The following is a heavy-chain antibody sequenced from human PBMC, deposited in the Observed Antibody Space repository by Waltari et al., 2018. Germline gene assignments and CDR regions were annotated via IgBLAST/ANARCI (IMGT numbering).Heavy chain of an antibody. CDR1: GGTFSSYA. J-gene: IGHJ5*02. CDR3: ARKCSGGSCNWFDP. Sequence: QVQLVQSGAEVKKPGSSVKVSCKASGGTFSSYAISWVRQAPGQGLEWMGGIIPIFGKANDAQKFQGRVTITADESTRTAYMELSSLRSEDTAGYYCARKCSGGSCNWFDPWGQGTLVTVSS. V-gene: IGHV1-69*13. D-gene: IGHD2-15*01. CDR2: IIPIFGKA.